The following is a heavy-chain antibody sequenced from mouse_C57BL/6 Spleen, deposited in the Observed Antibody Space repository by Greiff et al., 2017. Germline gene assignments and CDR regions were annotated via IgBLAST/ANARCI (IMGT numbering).Heavy chain of an antibody. CDR2: INPYNGGT. CDR3: ARDSKGAMDY. J-gene: IGHJ4*01. V-gene: IGHV1-19*01. CDR1: GYTFTDYY. Sequence: EVQLQQSGPVLVKPGASVKMSCKASGYTFTDYYMNWVKQSHGKSLEWIGVINPYNGGTSYNQKFKGKATLTVDKSSSTAYMELNSLTYEDSAVYYCARDSKGAMDYWGQGTSVTVSS. D-gene: IGHD2-5*01.